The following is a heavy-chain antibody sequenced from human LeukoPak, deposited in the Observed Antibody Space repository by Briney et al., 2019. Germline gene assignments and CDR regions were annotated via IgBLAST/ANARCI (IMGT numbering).Heavy chain of an antibody. J-gene: IGHJ4*02. Sequence: GGSLRLSCAASGFTFSSYAMHWVRQAPGKGLEWVAVISYDGSNKYYADSVKGRFTISRDNSKNTLYLQMNSLRAEDTAVHYCARSRGYSYGYSDYWGQGTLVTVSS. CDR3: ARSRGYSYGYSDY. D-gene: IGHD5-18*01. CDR2: ISYDGSNK. CDR1: GFTFSSYA. V-gene: IGHV3-30-3*01.